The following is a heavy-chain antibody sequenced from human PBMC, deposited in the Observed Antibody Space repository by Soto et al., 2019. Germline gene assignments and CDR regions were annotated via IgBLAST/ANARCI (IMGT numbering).Heavy chain of an antibody. CDR2: INHSGST. Sequence: SETLSLTCDVYGGSFSRYYSNWIRQPPGKGLEWLGAINHSGSTNYNPSLESRVTISLDTSKTQFSLKRTAVTAARTPVYYCARGEGRLVGTWFDPWGQGTLVTVS. D-gene: IGHD5-12*01. J-gene: IGHJ5*02. V-gene: IGHV4-34*01. CDR3: ARGEGRLVGTWFDP. CDR1: GGSFSRYY.